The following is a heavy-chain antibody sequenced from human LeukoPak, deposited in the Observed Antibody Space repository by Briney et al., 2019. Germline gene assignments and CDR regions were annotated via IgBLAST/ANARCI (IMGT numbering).Heavy chain of an antibody. CDR2: ISWNSGSI. CDR1: GFTFDDYA. Sequence: GRSLRLSCAASGFTFDDYAMHWVRQAPGKGLEWVSGISWNSGSIGYADSVKGRFTISRDNAKNSLYLQMNSLRAEDTALYYCAKDNFVYYDILTGTGAFDIWGQGTMVTVSS. J-gene: IGHJ3*02. D-gene: IGHD3-9*01. CDR3: AKDNFVYYDILTGTGAFDI. V-gene: IGHV3-9*01.